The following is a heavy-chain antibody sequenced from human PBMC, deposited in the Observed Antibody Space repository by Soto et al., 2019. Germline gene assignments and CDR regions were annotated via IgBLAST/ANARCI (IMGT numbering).Heavy chain of an antibody. CDR3: ARDRGALGP. CDR1: GFTFTGYW. CDR2: TNEDGREK. J-gene: IGHJ5*02. Sequence: SLRLSCAASGFTFTGYWMSWVRQAPGKGLEWVANTNEDGREKFYVDSVKGRFTISRDNAKNPLYLQMNSLRAEDTAVYYCARDRGALGPWGQGTLVTVSS. D-gene: IGHD3-16*01. V-gene: IGHV3-7*01.